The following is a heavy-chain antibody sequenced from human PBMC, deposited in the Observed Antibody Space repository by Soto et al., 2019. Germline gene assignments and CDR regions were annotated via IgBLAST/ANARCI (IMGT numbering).Heavy chain of an antibody. CDR3: ARHDGYSYGYYYYYGMDV. V-gene: IGHV1-69*01. CDR1: GGTFSSYA. J-gene: IGHJ6*02. D-gene: IGHD5-18*01. Sequence: QVPLVQSGAEVKKPGSSVKVSCKASGGTFSSYAISWVRQAPGQGLEWMGGIIPIFGTANYAQKFQGRVTITADESTSTAYMELSSLRSEDTAVYYCARHDGYSYGYYYYYGMDVWGQGTTVTVSS. CDR2: IIPIFGTA.